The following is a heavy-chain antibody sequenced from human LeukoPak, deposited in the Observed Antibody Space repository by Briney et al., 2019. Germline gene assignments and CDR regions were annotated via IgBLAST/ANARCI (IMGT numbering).Heavy chain of an antibody. CDR3: ARYSGYGMYYYYGMDV. D-gene: IGHD3-22*01. CDR1: GGSISSYY. CDR2: IYYSGST. Sequence: SETLSLTCTVSGGSISSYYWSWIRQPPGKGLEWIGYIYYSGSTNYNPSLKSRVTISVDTSKNQFSLKLSSVTAADTAVYYCARYSGYGMYYYYGMDVWGQGTTVTVSS. V-gene: IGHV4-59*01. J-gene: IGHJ6*02.